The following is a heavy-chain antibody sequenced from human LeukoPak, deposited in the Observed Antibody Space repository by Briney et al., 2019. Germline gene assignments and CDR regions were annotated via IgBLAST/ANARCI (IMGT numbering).Heavy chain of an antibody. D-gene: IGHD3-10*01. CDR3: AGHSRPLSMVRGVIGFDY. Sequence: PSETLSLTCTVSGCSISGYYWSWIRQPPGKGLEWIGYIYYSGSTNYNPSLKSRVTISVDASKNQLSLKVISVTAADAAVDYCAGHSRPLSMVRGVIGFDYWGQGTLVTVSS. V-gene: IGHV4-59*08. CDR2: IYYSGST. J-gene: IGHJ4*02. CDR1: GCSISGYY.